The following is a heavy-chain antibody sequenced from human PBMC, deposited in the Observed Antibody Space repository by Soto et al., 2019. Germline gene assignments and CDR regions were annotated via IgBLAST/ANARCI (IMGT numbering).Heavy chain of an antibody. J-gene: IGHJ6*02. CDR1: GYTFTSYD. D-gene: IGHD3-3*01. CDR3: ARGHFGVVTHPV. V-gene: IGHV1-8*01. Sequence: QVQLVQSGAEVKKPGASVKVSCKASGYTFTSYDINWVRQATGQGLEWMGWMNPNSGNTGYAQKFQGRVTMTRNTSISTAYMELSRLRSEYTAVYYWARGHFGVVTHPVWGQGTTVTVSS. CDR2: MNPNSGNT.